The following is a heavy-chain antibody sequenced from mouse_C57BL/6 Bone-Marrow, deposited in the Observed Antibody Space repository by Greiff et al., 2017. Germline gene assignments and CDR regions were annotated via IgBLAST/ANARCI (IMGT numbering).Heavy chain of an antibody. Sequence: DVHLVESGGDLVKPGGSLKLSCAASGFTFSSYGMSWVRQTPDKRLEWVATISSGGSYTYYPDSVKGLFTISRDNAKNTLYLQMSSLKSEDTAMYYCARYYYGYFDVWGTGTTVTVSS. V-gene: IGHV5-6*01. CDR3: ARYYYGYFDV. CDR1: GFTFSSYG. CDR2: ISSGGSYT. J-gene: IGHJ1*03. D-gene: IGHD1-1*01.